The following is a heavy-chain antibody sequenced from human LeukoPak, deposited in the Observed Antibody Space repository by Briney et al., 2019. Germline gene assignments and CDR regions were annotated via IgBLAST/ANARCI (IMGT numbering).Heavy chain of an antibody. CDR1: GGSFSGYY. Sequence: SETLSLTCAVYGGSFSGYYWSWIRQPPGKGLEWTGEINHSGSTNYNPSLKSRVTISVDTSKNQFSLKLSSVTAADTAVYYCAREEWDPVQLYAFDIWGQGTMVTVSS. V-gene: IGHV4-34*01. D-gene: IGHD1-26*01. CDR2: INHSGST. J-gene: IGHJ3*02. CDR3: AREEWDPVQLYAFDI.